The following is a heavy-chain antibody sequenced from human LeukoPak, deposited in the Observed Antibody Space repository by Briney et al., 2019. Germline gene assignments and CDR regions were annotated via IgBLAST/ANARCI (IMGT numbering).Heavy chain of an antibody. CDR2: IYYRGST. CDR3: ARGGYCSGGSCHTDNYGMDV. D-gene: IGHD2-15*01. CDR1: GGSTSSYY. J-gene: IGHJ6*02. V-gene: IGHV4-59*01. Sequence: SETLSLTCTVSGGSTSSYYCSWIRQPPGKGLEWIGYIYYRGSTNYNPSLKSRVTISVDTSKNQFSLKLSSVTAADTAVYYCARGGYCSGGSCHTDNYGMDVWGQGTTVTVSS.